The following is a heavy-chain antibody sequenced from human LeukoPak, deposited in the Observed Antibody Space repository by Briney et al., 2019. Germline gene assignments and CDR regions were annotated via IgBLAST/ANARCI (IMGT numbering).Heavy chain of an antibody. CDR1: GGTFSSYA. D-gene: IGHD4-11*01. CDR3: ARNTYSNPAYYYYGMDV. J-gene: IGHJ6*02. CDR2: IIPIFGTA. V-gene: IGHV1-69*13. Sequence: GASVKVSCKASGGTFSSYAISWVRQAPGQGLEWMGGIIPIFGTANYAQKFQGRVTITADESTGTAYMELSSLRSEDTAVYYCARNTYSNPAYYYYGMDVWGQGTTVTVSS.